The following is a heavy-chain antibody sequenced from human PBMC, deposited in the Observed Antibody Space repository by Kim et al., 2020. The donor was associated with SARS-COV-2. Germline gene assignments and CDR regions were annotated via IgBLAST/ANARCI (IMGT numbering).Heavy chain of an antibody. J-gene: IGHJ4*02. D-gene: IGHD4-17*01. V-gene: IGHV1-18*01. CDR3: ARDWREGGVVESYGDSNY. Sequence: ASVKVSCKASGYTFTSYGISWVRQAPGQGLEWMGWISAYNGNTNYAQKLQGRVTMTTDTSTSTAYMELRSLRSDDTAVYYCARDWREGGVVESYGDSNYWGQGTLVTVSS. CDR2: ISAYNGNT. CDR1: GYTFTSYG.